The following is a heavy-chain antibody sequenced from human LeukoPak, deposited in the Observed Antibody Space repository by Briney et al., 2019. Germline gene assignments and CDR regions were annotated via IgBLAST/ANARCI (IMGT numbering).Heavy chain of an antibody. V-gene: IGHV3-74*01. J-gene: IGHJ4*02. Sequence: GGSLRLSCAASGFTFSGYWMHWVRQAPGKGLVWVSRISTDGITTNYADSVRGRFTTSRDNAKNTLYLQMNSLRAEGTAVYYCVRDCSAGSCYSDNVFWGQGTLVTVSS. CDR1: GFTFSGYW. D-gene: IGHD2-15*01. CDR3: VRDCSAGSCYSDNVF. CDR2: ISTDGITT.